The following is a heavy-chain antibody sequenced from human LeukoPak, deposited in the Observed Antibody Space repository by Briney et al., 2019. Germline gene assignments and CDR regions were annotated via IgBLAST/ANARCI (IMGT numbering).Heavy chain of an antibody. V-gene: IGHV3-48*01. CDR1: GFTFSSYA. J-gene: IGHJ4*02. Sequence: GGSPRLSCAASGFTFSSYAMSWVRQAPGKGLEWVSYITSSSSSIYYADSVKGRFTISRDNAKNSLYLQMNSLRAEDTAVYYCARDNMGFDYWGQGTLVTVYS. CDR3: ARDNMGFDY. CDR2: ITSSSSSI. D-gene: IGHD2/OR15-2a*01.